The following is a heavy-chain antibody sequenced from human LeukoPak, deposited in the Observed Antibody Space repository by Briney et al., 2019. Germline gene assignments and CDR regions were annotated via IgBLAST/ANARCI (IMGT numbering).Heavy chain of an antibody. CDR2: INPNSGGT. V-gene: IGHV1-2*02. D-gene: IGHD3-10*01. Sequence: ASVKVSCKAAGYTFTGYYMHWVRQAPGQGLEWMGWINPNSGGTNYAQKFQGRVTMTRDTSISTAYMELGRLTSDDTAVYYCARDPPIGGADVFDIWGQGTMVTVSS. J-gene: IGHJ3*02. CDR1: GYTFTGYY. CDR3: ARDPPIGGADVFDI.